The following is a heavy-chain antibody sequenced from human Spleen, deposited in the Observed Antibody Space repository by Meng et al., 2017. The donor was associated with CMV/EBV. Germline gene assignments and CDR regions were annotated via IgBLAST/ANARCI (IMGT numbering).Heavy chain of an antibody. Sequence: GSLRLSCAVYGGSFSGYYWSWIRQPPGKGLEWIGEINHSGSTNYNPSLKSRVTISVDTSKNQFSLKLSSVTAADTAVYYCARGVIPRLGRHRFDPWGQGTLVTVSS. CDR1: GGSFSGYY. D-gene: IGHD3-16*01. CDR2: INHSGST. V-gene: IGHV4-34*01. CDR3: ARGVIPRLGRHRFDP. J-gene: IGHJ5*02.